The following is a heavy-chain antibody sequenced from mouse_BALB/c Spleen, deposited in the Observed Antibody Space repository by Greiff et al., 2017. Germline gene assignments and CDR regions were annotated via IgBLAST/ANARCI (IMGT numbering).Heavy chain of an antibody. CDR2: IDYDGSN. CDR3: ARADWYFDV. CDR1: GYSITSGYY. Sequence: EVQRVESGPGLVKPSQSLSLTCSVTGYSITSGYYWNCFRQFPGNRLEWMGYIDYDGSNSYNPSLKNRISITRDTSKNQFFLKLNSVTTEDTATYYCARADWYFDVWGAGTTVTVSS. J-gene: IGHJ1*01. V-gene: IGHV3-6*02.